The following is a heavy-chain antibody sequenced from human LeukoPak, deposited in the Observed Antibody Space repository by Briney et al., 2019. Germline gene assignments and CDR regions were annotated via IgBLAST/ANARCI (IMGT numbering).Heavy chain of an antibody. J-gene: IGHJ4*02. Sequence: GGSLRLSCAASGFTFRSYEMNWVRQAPGKGLEWISYISGSGTTIYYADSVKGRFTISRDNAKNSVYLQMNSLRAGDTAVYYCATYIVGPTIDYWGQGTLVTVSS. CDR3: ATYIVGPTIDY. V-gene: IGHV3-48*03. D-gene: IGHD2-15*01. CDR2: ISGSGTTI. CDR1: GFTFRSYE.